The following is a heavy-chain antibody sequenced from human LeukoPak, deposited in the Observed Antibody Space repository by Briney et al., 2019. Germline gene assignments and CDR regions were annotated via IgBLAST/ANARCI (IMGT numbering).Heavy chain of an antibody. CDR1: GFTFSSYG. J-gene: IGHJ4*02. CDR3: TTYAGYGEPLDY. D-gene: IGHD4-17*01. Sequence: GGSLRLSCAASGFTFSSYGMHWVRQAPGKGLEWVAVIWYDGSNKYYADSVKGRFTISRDNSKNTLYLQMNSLKTEDTALYYCTTYAGYGEPLDYWGQGTLVTVSS. CDR2: IWYDGSNK. V-gene: IGHV3-33*01.